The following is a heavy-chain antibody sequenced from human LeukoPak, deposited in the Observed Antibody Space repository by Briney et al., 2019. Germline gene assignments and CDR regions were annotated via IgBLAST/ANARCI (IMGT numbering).Heavy chain of an antibody. V-gene: IGHV4-4*07. Sequence: SETPSLTCTVSGGSISSYYWNWIRQPAGKGLEWIGRIYAGGSTNYNPSLKSRVTMSVDTSKNQFSLKLSSVTATDTAVYFCARHRSRDTMIVRDYFDYWGQGTLVTVSS. J-gene: IGHJ4*02. D-gene: IGHD3-22*01. CDR1: GGSISSYY. CDR3: ARHRSRDTMIVRDYFDY. CDR2: IYAGGST.